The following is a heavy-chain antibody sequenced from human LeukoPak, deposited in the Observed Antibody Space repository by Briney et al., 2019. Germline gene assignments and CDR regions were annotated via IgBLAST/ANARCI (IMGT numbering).Heavy chain of an antibody. D-gene: IGHD1-26*01. Sequence: GGSLRLSCVTSGFTSSTYSLNWVRQAPGKGLEWVSSISPSSSNIYYADSMKGRLTVSRDDAKNLLYLQMNSLRAEDTAVYYCGRDQDRGSYHDPIFDYWGQGTLVTVSS. J-gene: IGHJ4*02. CDR1: GFTSSTYS. CDR3: GRDQDRGSYHDPIFDY. CDR2: ISPSSSNI. V-gene: IGHV3-21*06.